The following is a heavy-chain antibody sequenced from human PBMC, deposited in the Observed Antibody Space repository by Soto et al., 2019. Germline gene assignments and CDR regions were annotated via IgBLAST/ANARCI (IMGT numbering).Heavy chain of an antibody. V-gene: IGHV3-74*03. Sequence: EVQLVESGGGLVQPGGSLRLACAASGVTCSSYWMHWVRQAPRKGLVWVSRLNSHGSSTAYADSVRGRFTISRDNAKNAVDLPMNSLRAEDTAVYYCASGPGAALFDFWGQGTLVTVCS. D-gene: IGHD1-26*01. J-gene: IGHJ4*02. CDR1: GVTCSSYW. CDR3: ASGPGAALFDF. CDR2: LNSHGSST.